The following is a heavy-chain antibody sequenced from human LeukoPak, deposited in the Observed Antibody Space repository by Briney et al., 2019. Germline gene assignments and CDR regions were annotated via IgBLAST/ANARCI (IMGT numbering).Heavy chain of an antibody. CDR2: IYSGGST. J-gene: IGHJ4*02. D-gene: IGHD3-22*01. Sequence: GGSLRLSCAASGFTVSSNYMSWVRQAPGKGLEWVSVIYSGGSTYYADSVKGRFTISRDNSKNTLYLQMNSLRAEDTAVYYCAGDYYDSSGPPRFDYWGQGTLVTVSS. CDR1: GFTVSSNY. V-gene: IGHV3-53*01. CDR3: AGDYYDSSGPPRFDY.